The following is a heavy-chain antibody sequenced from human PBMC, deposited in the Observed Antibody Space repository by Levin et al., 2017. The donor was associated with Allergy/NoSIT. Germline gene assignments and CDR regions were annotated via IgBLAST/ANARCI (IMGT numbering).Heavy chain of an antibody. D-gene: IGHD2-2*01. CDR3: AKTLCSSSSCYFGPAYGMDV. CDR2: IRGRGDYT. CDR1: GFTFSSFA. V-gene: IGHV3-23*01. J-gene: IGHJ6*02. Sequence: GESLKISCAASGFTFSSFAMSWVRQAPGKGLEWVSAIRGRGDYTYYADSVKGRFTISRDTSENTLFLQMNSLRVEDTAVYYCAKTLCSSSSCYFGPAYGMDVWGQGTTVTVSS.